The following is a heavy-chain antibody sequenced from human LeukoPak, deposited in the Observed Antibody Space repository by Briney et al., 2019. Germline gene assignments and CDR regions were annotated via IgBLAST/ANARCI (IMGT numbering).Heavy chain of an antibody. CDR1: GYTFTSYY. Sequence: ASAKVSCKASGYTFTSYYTHWVRQAPGQGLEWMGIINPSGGSTSYAQKFQGRVTMTRDTSTSTVYMELSSLRSEDTAVYYCASFSPVIAINHQASLNYWGQGTLVTVSS. D-gene: IGHD2-21*01. CDR3: ASFSPVIAINHQASLNY. J-gene: IGHJ4*02. V-gene: IGHV1-46*03. CDR2: INPSGGST.